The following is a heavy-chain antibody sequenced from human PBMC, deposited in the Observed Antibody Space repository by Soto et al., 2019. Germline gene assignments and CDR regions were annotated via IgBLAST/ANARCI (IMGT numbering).Heavy chain of an antibody. J-gene: IGHJ4*02. V-gene: IGHV1-69*04. Sequence: SVKVSCKASGGTFSSYTISWVRQAPGQGLEWMGRIIPILGIANYAQRFQGRVTITADKSTSTAYMELSSLRSEDTAVYYCARDSRTYYYGSGTSQLDYWGQGTLVTVSS. D-gene: IGHD3-10*01. CDR3: ARDSRTYYYGSGTSQLDY. CDR1: GGTFSSYT. CDR2: IIPILGIA.